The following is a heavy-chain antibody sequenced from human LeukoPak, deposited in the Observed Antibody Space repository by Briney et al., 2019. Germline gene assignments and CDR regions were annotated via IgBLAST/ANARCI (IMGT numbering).Heavy chain of an antibody. D-gene: IGHD4-17*01. Sequence: GGSLRLSCAASGFTFDDYAMHWVRQAPGKGLEWVSGISWNSGSIGYADSVKGRFTISRDNSKNTLYLQMNSLRAEDTAVYYCAKPRRRDGDYGIQHWGQGTLVTVSS. J-gene: IGHJ1*01. CDR2: ISWNSGSI. V-gene: IGHV3-9*01. CDR1: GFTFDDYA. CDR3: AKPRRRDGDYGIQH.